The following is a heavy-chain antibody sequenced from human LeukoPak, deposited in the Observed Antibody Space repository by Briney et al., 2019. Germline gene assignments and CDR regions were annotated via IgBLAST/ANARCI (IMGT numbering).Heavy chain of an antibody. Sequence: PGGSLRLSCAASGFTFSSYAMHWVRQAPGKGLEWVAVISYDGSNKYYADSVKGRFTISRDNSKNTLYLQMNSLRAEDTAVYYCARDSEWELLLLYYYYMDVWGKGTTVTVSS. D-gene: IGHD1-26*01. J-gene: IGHJ6*03. CDR1: GFTFSSYA. CDR3: ARDSEWELLLLYYYYMDV. V-gene: IGHV3-30*04. CDR2: ISYDGSNK.